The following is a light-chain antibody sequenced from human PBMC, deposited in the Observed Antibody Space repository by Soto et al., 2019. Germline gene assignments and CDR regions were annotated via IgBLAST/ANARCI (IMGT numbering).Light chain of an antibody. Sequence: QSVLTQPASVSGSPGQSITISCTGTSSDVGGYKYVSWYQQYPGKAPKLIIYEVSSRPSGVSYRFSASKSGNTASLTISGLQAEDEADYYCSSYTSSNTLVLFGGGTKLTVL. J-gene: IGLJ2*01. V-gene: IGLV2-14*01. CDR3: SSYTSSNTLVL. CDR2: EVS. CDR1: SSDVGGYKY.